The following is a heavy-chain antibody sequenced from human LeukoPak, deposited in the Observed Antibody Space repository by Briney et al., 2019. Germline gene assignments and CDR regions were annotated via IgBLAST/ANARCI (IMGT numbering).Heavy chain of an antibody. D-gene: IGHD3-16*01. J-gene: IGHJ4*02. Sequence: GGSLRLSCAASGFTFSSYSMNWVRQAPGKGLEWVSYISSSSRTIYYADSVKGRFTISRDNAKNSLYLQMNSLRAEDTAVYYCARGEDNADEYLREDYWGQGILVTVSS. CDR1: GFTFSSYS. CDR2: ISSSSRTI. CDR3: ARGEDNADEYLREDY. V-gene: IGHV3-48*01.